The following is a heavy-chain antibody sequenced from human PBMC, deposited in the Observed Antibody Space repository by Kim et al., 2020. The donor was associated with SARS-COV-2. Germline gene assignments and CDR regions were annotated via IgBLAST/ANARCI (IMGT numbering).Heavy chain of an antibody. Sequence: SETLSLTCTVSGGSISSYYWSWIRQPPGKGLEWIGYIYYSGSTNYNPSLKSRVTISVDTSKNQFSLKLSSVTAADTAVYYCARAMRPGYTAMNYYYYGMDVWGQGTTVTVSS. CDR2: IYYSGST. CDR3: ARAMRPGYTAMNYYYYGMDV. CDR1: GGSISSYY. J-gene: IGHJ6*02. V-gene: IGHV4-59*01. D-gene: IGHD5-18*01.